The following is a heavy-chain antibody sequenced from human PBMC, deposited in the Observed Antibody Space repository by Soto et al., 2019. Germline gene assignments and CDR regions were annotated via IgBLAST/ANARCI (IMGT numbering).Heavy chain of an antibody. CDR1: GFSFISCE. CDR3: ASKIVTPGYHYYDY. Sequence: PWGSLRLSCAASGFSFISCEMSWVRQAPGKWLEWVSYISGSGTSTQYSDSVKGRFTISRDNAKNSLHLQMNSLGAEDTAVYYCASKIVTPGYHYYDYWGQGTL. V-gene: IGHV3-48*03. D-gene: IGHD3-9*01. J-gene: IGHJ4*02. CDR2: ISGSGTST.